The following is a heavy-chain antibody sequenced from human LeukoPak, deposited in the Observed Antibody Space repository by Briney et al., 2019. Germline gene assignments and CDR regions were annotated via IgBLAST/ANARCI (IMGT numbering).Heavy chain of an antibody. Sequence: GGSLRLSCAASGFTFSDYYMSWIRQAPGKGLEWVSYISSSGSTIYYADSVKGRFTISRDNAKNSLYLQMNSLRAEDTAVYYCARLPLPKYCSSTSCYRGGNYYYGMDVWGQGTTVTVSS. V-gene: IGHV3-11*01. J-gene: IGHJ6*02. CDR3: ARLPLPKYCSSTSCYRGGNYYYGMDV. D-gene: IGHD2-2*01. CDR2: ISSSGSTI. CDR1: GFTFSDYY.